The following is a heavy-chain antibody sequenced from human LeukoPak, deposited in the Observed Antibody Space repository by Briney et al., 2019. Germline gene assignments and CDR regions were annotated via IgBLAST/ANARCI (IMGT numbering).Heavy chain of an antibody. CDR3: ARGTTNSLCNY. J-gene: IGHJ4*02. Sequence: ETLSLTCAVYGGSFSGYYWSWVRQAPGKGLEWVSVIYSGGSTYYADSVKGRFTISRDNSKNTLYLQMNSLRAEDTAVYYCARGTTNSLCNYWGQGTLVTVSS. D-gene: IGHD2/OR15-2a*01. V-gene: IGHV3-66*01. CDR2: IYSGGST. CDR1: GGSFSGYY.